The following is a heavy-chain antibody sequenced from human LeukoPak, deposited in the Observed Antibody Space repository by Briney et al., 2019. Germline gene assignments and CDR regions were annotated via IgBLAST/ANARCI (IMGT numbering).Heavy chain of an antibody. CDR2: IYYSGTT. CDR1: GGSVSSGSYY. D-gene: IGHD3-10*01. Sequence: SETLSLTCTVSGGSVSSGSYYWTWIRQPPGKGLEWIGYIYYSGTTNYNPSLKSRVTISVDTSKNQFSLKLSSVTAADTAVYYCARLWFGEFPYYFDYWGQGTLVTVSS. J-gene: IGHJ4*02. V-gene: IGHV4-61*01. CDR3: ARLWFGEFPYYFDY.